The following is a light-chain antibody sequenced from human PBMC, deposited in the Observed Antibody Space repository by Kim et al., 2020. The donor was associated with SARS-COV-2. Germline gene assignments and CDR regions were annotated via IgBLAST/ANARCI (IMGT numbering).Light chain of an antibody. CDR3: QQRTDWPLN. CDR1: QSISSF. CDR2: DAS. V-gene: IGKV3-11*01. Sequence: LSPGERATLSCRASQSISSFLGWYQQKPGQAPRLLIYDASNRATGIPARFSGSGSGTDFTLTINSLEPEDFAVYYCQQRTDWPLNFGGGTKVDI. J-gene: IGKJ4*01.